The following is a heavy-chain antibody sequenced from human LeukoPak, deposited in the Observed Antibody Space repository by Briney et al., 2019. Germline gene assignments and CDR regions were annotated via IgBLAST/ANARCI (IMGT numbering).Heavy chain of an antibody. D-gene: IGHD5-18*01. J-gene: IGHJ4*02. Sequence: NPSETLSLTCTVSDGSISSSSYYWGWIRQPPGKVLEWIGSIYYSGSTYYNPSLKSRVTISVDTPKNQFSLKLRSVTAADTAVYYCASIPQLWNLPHYWGQGTLVTVSS. V-gene: IGHV4-39*01. CDR1: DGSISSSSYY. CDR2: IYYSGST. CDR3: ASIPQLWNLPHY.